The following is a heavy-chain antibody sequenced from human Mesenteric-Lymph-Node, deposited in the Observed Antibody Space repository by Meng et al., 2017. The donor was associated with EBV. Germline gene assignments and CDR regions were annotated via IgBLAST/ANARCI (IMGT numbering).Heavy chain of an antibody. CDR3: ATGDYGRDVFDY. J-gene: IGHJ4*02. CDR1: GYTLRELS. D-gene: IGHD3-16*01. V-gene: IGHV1-24*01. CDR2: LDLTDGER. Sequence: QCQLVQAGAEVKKPGASVKVSCKVSGYTLRELSMHWVRQAPGKGLEWMGGLDLTDGERIYAQKFQGRVTMTEDTSTNTAYMELSSLTFEDTAVYYCATGDYGRDVFDYWGQGTLVTVSS.